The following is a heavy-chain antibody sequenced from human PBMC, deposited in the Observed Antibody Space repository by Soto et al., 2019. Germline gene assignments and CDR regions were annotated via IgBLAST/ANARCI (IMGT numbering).Heavy chain of an antibody. V-gene: IGHV1-2*02. Sequence: QVQLVQSGAEVKKPGASMKVSCKASGYTFTGDWLHWVRQAPGQGLEWMGWINPNSGGTNYAQKFQGRVTITRDTSISTAYMELSSLRSDDTAVYYCARDPLGGGAPYYLDYWGQGTLVTVSS. CDR2: INPNSGGT. CDR3: ARDPLGGGAPYYLDY. J-gene: IGHJ4*02. D-gene: IGHD3-16*01. CDR1: GYTFTGDW.